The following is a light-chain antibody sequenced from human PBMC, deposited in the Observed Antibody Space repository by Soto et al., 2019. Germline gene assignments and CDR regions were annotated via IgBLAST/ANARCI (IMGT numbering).Light chain of an antibody. CDR2: GAS. J-gene: IGKJ4*01. CDR1: QSVSSSY. CDR3: QQYGSSPLT. V-gene: IGKV3-20*01. Sequence: EIVLTQSPGTVSVSPGERATLSCRASQSVSSSYLAWYQQKPGQAPRLLIYGASSRATGIPDRFSGSGSGTDFTLTIRRLEPEDFAVYYCQQYGSSPLTFGGGTKVDI.